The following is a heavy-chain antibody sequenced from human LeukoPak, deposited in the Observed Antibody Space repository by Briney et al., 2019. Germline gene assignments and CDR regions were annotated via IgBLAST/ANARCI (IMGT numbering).Heavy chain of an antibody. CDR2: IYYSGST. CDR1: GGSISSYY. V-gene: IGHV4-59*01. J-gene: IGHJ6*02. D-gene: IGHD1-7*01. CDR3: ARDNWNYGSSMDV. Sequence: SETLSLTCTVSGGSISSYYWSWIRQPPGKGLEWIGYIYYSGSTNYNPSLKTRVTISVDTSKNQFSLKLSSVTAADTAVYYCARDNWNYGSSMDVWGQGTTVTVSS.